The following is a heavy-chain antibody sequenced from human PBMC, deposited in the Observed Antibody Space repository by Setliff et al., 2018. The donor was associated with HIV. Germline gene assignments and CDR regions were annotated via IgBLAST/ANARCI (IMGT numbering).Heavy chain of an antibody. CDR3: AKDFYGMDV. V-gene: IGHV3-30*01. Sequence: PGGSLRLSCAASGFTFSNNWIHWVRQAPGKGLEWVAVISYDGSNKYYADSVKGRFTISRDNSKNTLYLQMNSLRAEDTAVYYCAKDFYGMDVWGQGTTVTVSS. CDR2: ISYDGSNK. CDR1: GFTFSNNW. J-gene: IGHJ6*02.